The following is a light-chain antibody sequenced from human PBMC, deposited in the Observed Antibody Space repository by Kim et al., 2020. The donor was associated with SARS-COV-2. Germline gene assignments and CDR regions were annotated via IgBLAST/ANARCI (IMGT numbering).Light chain of an antibody. J-gene: IGKJ2*01. CDR2: DAS. CDR3: QQRSNWPPMYT. Sequence: EIVLTQSPATLSLSPGERATLSCRASQSVSSYLAWYQQKPGQAPRLLIYDASNRATGIPARFSGSGSGTDFTLTISSLEPEDFAVYYCQQRSNWPPMYTFGPGTKLEI. CDR1: QSVSSY. V-gene: IGKV3-11*01.